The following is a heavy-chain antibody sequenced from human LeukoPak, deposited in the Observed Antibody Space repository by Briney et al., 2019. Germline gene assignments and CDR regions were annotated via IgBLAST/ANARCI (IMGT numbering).Heavy chain of an antibody. J-gene: IGHJ6*02. Sequence: GASVKVSCKASGYTFTGYYMHWVRQPPAQGLEWVWWVNPDSGGTNYAQTFQGRGTMTRDTSISTAYMELSRLRSDDTAVYYCARDHYYDSSGYEGDGYYYYGMDVWGQGTTVTVSS. V-gene: IGHV1-2*02. CDR1: GYTFTGYY. D-gene: IGHD3-22*01. CDR2: VNPDSGGT. CDR3: ARDHYYDSSGYEGDGYYYYGMDV.